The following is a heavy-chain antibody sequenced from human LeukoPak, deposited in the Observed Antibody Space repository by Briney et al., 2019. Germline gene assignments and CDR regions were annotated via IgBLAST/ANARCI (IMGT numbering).Heavy chain of an antibody. J-gene: IGHJ4*02. V-gene: IGHV3-43*02. CDR3: AKAAYYYGSRSYYNVAPFDY. CDR2: ISGDGGST. D-gene: IGHD3-10*01. CDR1: GFTFDDYA. Sequence: AGGSLRLSCAASGFTFDDYAMHWVRQAPGKGLEWVSLISGDGGSTYYADSVKGRFTISRDNSKNSLYLQMNSLRTEDTALYYCAKAAYYYGSRSYYNVAPFDYWGQGTLVTVSS.